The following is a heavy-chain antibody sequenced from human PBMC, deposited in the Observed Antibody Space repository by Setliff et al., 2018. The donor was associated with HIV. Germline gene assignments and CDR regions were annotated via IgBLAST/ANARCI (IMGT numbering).Heavy chain of an antibody. CDR1: GYTFSDYY. CDR3: ARDPQDTRGWYIYYFDY. CDR2: INPNSGGT. J-gene: IGHJ4*02. D-gene: IGHD6-19*01. Sequence: ASVKVSCKASGYTFSDYYMHWVRQAPGQGLEWMGWINPNSGGTNYAQKFQGRVNMTRGTSINTAYMELKSLRSDDTAVYYCARDPQDTRGWYIYYFDYWGQGTLVTVSS. V-gene: IGHV1-2*02.